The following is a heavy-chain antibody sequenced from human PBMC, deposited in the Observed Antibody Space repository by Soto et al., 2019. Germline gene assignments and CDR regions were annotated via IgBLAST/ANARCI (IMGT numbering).Heavy chain of an antibody. CDR1: GFTFNTYW. Sequence: RGSLRLSCAASGFTFNTYWMHWVRRPPGKGLVWVVRITSDGSGTTYADSVKGRFTISRDNAKNTLYLQMNSLRADDTAVYYCVRHFDKWGQGTLVTVS. CDR2: ITSDGSGT. J-gene: IGHJ4*02. V-gene: IGHV3-74*01. CDR3: VRHFDK.